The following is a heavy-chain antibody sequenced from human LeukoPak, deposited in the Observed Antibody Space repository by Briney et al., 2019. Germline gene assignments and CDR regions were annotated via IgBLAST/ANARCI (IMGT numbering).Heavy chain of an antibody. CDR1: GFTFSDYY. D-gene: IGHD5-18*01. Sequence: GGSLRLSCAASGFTFSDYYMDWVRQAPGKGLEWVGRIRNKDSSYTTEYAASVKGRFTISRDESKNSLYLQMNSLKAEDTAVYYCARPVGDTAMVPTYFDYWGQGTLVTVSS. V-gene: IGHV3-72*01. CDR3: ARPVGDTAMVPTYFDY. J-gene: IGHJ4*02. CDR2: IRNKDSSYTT.